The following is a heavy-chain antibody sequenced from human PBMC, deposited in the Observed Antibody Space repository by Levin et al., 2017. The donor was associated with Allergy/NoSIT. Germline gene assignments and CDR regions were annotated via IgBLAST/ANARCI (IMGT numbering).Heavy chain of an antibody. CDR1: GFTFSRYA. CDR2: ISASRTST. J-gene: IGHJ4*02. CDR3: AKDPTVVGAYYFDY. V-gene: IGHV3-23*01. D-gene: IGHD1-26*01. Sequence: PGGSLRLSCAASGFTFSRYAMSWVRQATGKGLEWVSTISASRTSTYYADSVKGRFTIARDNYKNTLYLEMNSLRAEDTAVYYCAKDPTVVGAYYFDYWGQGTLVTVSS.